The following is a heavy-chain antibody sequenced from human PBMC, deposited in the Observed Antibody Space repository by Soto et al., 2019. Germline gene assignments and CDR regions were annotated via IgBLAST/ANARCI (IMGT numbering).Heavy chain of an antibody. CDR1: GFTFSSYA. Sequence: GGSLRLSCAASGFTFSSYAMSWVHQAPGKGLEWVSAISGSGGSTYYADSVNGRFTISRDNSKNTLYLQMNSLRAEDTAVYYCAKGDYSNNFYYYYGMDVWGQGTTVTVSS. V-gene: IGHV3-23*01. CDR3: AKGDYSNNFYYYYGMDV. J-gene: IGHJ6*02. D-gene: IGHD4-4*01. CDR2: ISGSGGST.